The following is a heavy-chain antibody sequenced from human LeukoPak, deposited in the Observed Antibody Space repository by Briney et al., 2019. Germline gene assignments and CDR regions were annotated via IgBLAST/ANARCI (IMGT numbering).Heavy chain of an antibody. D-gene: IGHD5-24*01. Sequence: PGGSLRLSCAASGFTFSSYSMNWVRQAPGKGLEWVSFISSSSSYIYYADSVKGRFTISRDNAKNSLYLQMNSLRAEDTAGYYCARSEMGYYNYYMDVWGKGTTVTISS. V-gene: IGHV3-21*01. CDR2: ISSSSSYI. J-gene: IGHJ6*03. CDR3: ARSEMGYYNYYMDV. CDR1: GFTFSSYS.